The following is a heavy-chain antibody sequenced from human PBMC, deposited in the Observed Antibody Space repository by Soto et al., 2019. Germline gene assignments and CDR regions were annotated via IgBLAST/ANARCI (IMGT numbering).Heavy chain of an antibody. J-gene: IGHJ6*02. CDR2: IYYSGST. V-gene: IGHV4-31*03. CDR1: GGSISSGGYY. D-gene: IGHD3-22*01. Sequence: QVQLQESGPGLVKPSQTLSLTCTVSGGSISSGGYYWSWIRQHPGKGLEWIGYIYYSGSTYYNPSLKSRVTISVDTSKNQFSLKLSSVTAADTAVYYCARAASDSSGYYYYYYYYGMDVWGQGTTVTVSS. CDR3: ARAASDSSGYYYYYYYYGMDV.